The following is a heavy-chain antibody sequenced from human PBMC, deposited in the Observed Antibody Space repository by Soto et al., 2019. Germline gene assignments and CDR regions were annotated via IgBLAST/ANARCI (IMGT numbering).Heavy chain of an antibody. Sequence: GESLKISCTGSGYSFTSYWIGWVRQMPGKGLEWMGIIYPGDSDTRYSPSFQGQVTISADKSISTAYLQWSSLKASDTAMYYCARHYYYDSSGYYSDYWGQGTLVTVSS. CDR1: GYSFTSYW. CDR3: ARHYYYDSSGYYSDY. CDR2: IYPGDSDT. D-gene: IGHD3-22*01. J-gene: IGHJ4*02. V-gene: IGHV5-51*01.